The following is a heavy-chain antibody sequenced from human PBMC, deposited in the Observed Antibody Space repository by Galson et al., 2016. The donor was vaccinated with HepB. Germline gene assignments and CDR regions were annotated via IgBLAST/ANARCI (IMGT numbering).Heavy chain of an antibody. V-gene: IGHV3-33*01. CDR2: IWYDGSNK. D-gene: IGHD3-16*02. CDR1: GSTFSNNG. CDR3: ARDGYVWGSYRPSRYYHYYVDV. J-gene: IGHJ6*03. Sequence: SLRLSCAASGSTFSNNGMHWVRQAPGKGLEWVAVIWYDGSNKYYADSVKGRFTISRDNSKNTLYLQMNRLRAEDTAVYYCARDGYVWGSYRPSRYYHYYVDVWGNGTTVTVSS.